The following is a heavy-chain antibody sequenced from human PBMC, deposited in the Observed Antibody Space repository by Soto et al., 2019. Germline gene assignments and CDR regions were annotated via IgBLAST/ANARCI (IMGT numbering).Heavy chain of an antibody. CDR3: AKSLGGIAAAGLYYYGMDV. CDR2: ISGSGGST. D-gene: IGHD6-13*01. V-gene: IGHV3-23*01. Sequence: PGGSLRLSCAASGFTFSSYAMSWVRQAPGKGLEWVSAISGSGGSTYYADSVKGRFTISRDNSKNTLYLQMNSLRAEDTAVYYCAKSLGGIAAAGLYYYGMDVWGQGTTVTVSS. J-gene: IGHJ6*02. CDR1: GFTFSSYA.